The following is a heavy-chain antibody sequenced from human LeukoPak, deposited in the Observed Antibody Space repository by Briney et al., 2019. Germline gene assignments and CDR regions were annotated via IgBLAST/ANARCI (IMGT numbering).Heavy chain of an antibody. Sequence: GASVKVSCKASGYTFTSYGISWVRQAPGQGLEWMGWISAYNGNTNYAQKLQGRVTMTTDTSTSTAYMELRSLRSDDTAVYYCARADFIAAAGTVVYWGQGTLVTVSS. CDR3: ARADFIAAAGTVVY. D-gene: IGHD6-13*01. CDR1: GYTFTSYG. V-gene: IGHV1-18*01. CDR2: ISAYNGNT. J-gene: IGHJ4*02.